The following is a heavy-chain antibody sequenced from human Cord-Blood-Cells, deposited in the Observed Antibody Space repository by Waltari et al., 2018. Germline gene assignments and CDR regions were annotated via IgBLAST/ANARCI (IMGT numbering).Heavy chain of an antibody. Sequence: QVQLQPWGAGLLKPSETLSLTCAAYGGSFRGYYWRWTRQPPGKGLEWIGEINHSGSTNYNPSLKSRVTISVDTSKNQFSLKLSSVTAADTAVYYCARGFYIAAAGTYYFDYWGQGTLVTVSS. CDR2: INHSGST. J-gene: IGHJ4*02. V-gene: IGHV4-34*01. CDR3: ARGFYIAAAGTYYFDY. CDR1: GGSFRGYY. D-gene: IGHD6-13*01.